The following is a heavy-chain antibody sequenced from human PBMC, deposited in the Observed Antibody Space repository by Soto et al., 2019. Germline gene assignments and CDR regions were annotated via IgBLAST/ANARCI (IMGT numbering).Heavy chain of an antibody. J-gene: IGHJ6*02. D-gene: IGHD2-2*01. CDR2: ISSNGGST. Sequence: GSLRLSCSASGFTFSSYAMHWVRQAPGKGLEYVSAISSNGGSTYYADSVKGRFTISRDNSKNTLYLQMSSLRAEDTAVYYCVKGCSSTSCSHPNYYYYGMDVWGQGTTVTVSS. CDR1: GFTFSSYA. V-gene: IGHV3-64D*06. CDR3: VKGCSSTSCSHPNYYYYGMDV.